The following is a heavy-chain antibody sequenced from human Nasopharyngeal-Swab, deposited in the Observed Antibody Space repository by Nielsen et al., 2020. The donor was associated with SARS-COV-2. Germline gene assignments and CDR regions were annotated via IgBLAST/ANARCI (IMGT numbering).Heavy chain of an antibody. J-gene: IGHJ3*02. CDR1: GYTFTGYY. CDR3: ARSHIVVVTDAFEI. D-gene: IGHD2-21*02. Sequence: ASVKVSCKASGYTFTGYYMHWVRQAPGQGLEWMGWINPNSGGTNYAQKFQGWVTMTRDTSISTAYMELSRLRSDDTAVYYCARSHIVVVTDAFEIWGQGTMVTVSS. V-gene: IGHV1-2*04. CDR2: INPNSGGT.